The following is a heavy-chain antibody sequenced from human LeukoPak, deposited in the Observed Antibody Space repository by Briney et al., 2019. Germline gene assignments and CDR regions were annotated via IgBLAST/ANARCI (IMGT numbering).Heavy chain of an antibody. Sequence: ASVKVSCKASGYTFTSYYMHWVRQAPGQGLEWMGIINPSGGSTSYAQKFQGRVTITADESTSTAYMELSSLRSEDTAVYYCARAGDYYDSSGYYLNWGQGTLVAVSS. V-gene: IGHV1-46*01. J-gene: IGHJ4*02. D-gene: IGHD3-22*01. CDR1: GYTFTSYY. CDR2: INPSGGST. CDR3: ARAGDYYDSSGYYLN.